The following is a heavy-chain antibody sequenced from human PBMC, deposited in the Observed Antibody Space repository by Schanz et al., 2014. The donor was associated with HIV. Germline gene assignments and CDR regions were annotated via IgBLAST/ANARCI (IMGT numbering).Heavy chain of an antibody. D-gene: IGHD1-7*01. J-gene: IGHJ6*02. CDR3: AKDRITGTTGVPYYYYGMDV. Sequence: VQLVESGGGLVKPGGSLRLSCAASGFTFSSYGMHWARQAPGKGLEWVAVISYDGSNKYYADSVKGRFTISRDISKNTLYLQMNSLRAEDTAVYYCAKDRITGTTGVPYYYYGMDVWGQGTTVTVSS. CDR2: ISYDGSNK. CDR1: GFTFSSYG. V-gene: IGHV3-30*18.